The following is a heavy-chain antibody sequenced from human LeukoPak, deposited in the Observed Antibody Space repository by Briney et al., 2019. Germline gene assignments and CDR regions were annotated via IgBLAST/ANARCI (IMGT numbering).Heavy chain of an antibody. Sequence: KVSCKASGYSFTSYWIGWVRQMPGKGLEWMGIIYPGDSDTRYSPSFQGQVTISADKSISTAYLQWSSLKASDTAMYYCATTRERAFDIWGQGTMVTVSS. D-gene: IGHD1-1*01. V-gene: IGHV5-51*01. CDR2: IYPGDSDT. CDR3: ATTRERAFDI. CDR1: GYSFTSYW. J-gene: IGHJ3*02.